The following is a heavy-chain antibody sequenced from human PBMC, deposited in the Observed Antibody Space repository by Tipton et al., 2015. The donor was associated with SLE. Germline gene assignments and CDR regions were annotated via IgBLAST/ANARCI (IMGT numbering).Heavy chain of an antibody. D-gene: IGHD3-3*01. Sequence: TLSLTCAVSDFSVSSSHYCGWFRQPPGKGLERIGTVYLSGSTYYNPSLKSRVSISEDTSRNQFSLKLSSVTAADTAVYYCARTSTYYDFWSGSYHYYYYMDVWGKGTTVTVSS. J-gene: IGHJ6*03. CDR3: ARTSTYYDFWSGSYHYYYYMDV. CDR1: DFSVSSSHY. V-gene: IGHV4-38-2*01. CDR2: VYLSGST.